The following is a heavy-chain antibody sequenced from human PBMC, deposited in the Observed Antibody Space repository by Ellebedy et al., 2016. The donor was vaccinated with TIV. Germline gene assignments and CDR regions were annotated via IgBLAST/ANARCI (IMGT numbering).Heavy chain of an antibody. V-gene: IGHV1-46*01. J-gene: IGHJ4*02. Sequence: ASVKVSXXASGGTFSSYAISWVRQAPGQGLEWMGIINPSGGSTSYAQKFQGRVTMTRDTSTSTVYMELSSLRSEDTAVYYCASSLAVADGSFDYWGQGTLVTVSS. D-gene: IGHD6-19*01. CDR2: INPSGGST. CDR3: ASSLAVADGSFDY. CDR1: GGTFSSYA.